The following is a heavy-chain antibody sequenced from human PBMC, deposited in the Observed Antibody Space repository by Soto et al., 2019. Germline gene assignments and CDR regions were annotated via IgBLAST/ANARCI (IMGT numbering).Heavy chain of an antibody. CDR3: ASVNTSIYGDYAFDY. Sequence: SETLSLTCTVSGGSISSGGYYWSWIRQHPGKGLEWIGYIYYSGSTYYNPSLKSRVTISVDTSKNQFSLKLSSVTAADTAVYYCASVNTSIYGDYAFDYWGQGTLVTVSS. V-gene: IGHV4-31*03. CDR1: GGSISSGGYY. J-gene: IGHJ4*02. D-gene: IGHD4-17*01. CDR2: IYYSGST.